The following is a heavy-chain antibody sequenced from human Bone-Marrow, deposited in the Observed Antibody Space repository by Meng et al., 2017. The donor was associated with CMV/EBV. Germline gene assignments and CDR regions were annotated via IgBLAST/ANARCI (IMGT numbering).Heavy chain of an antibody. CDR2: IRSKANSYAT. CDR3: TRHFYPMVRGVDIDY. Sequence: FTFSGSAIHWVRQASGKGLEWLGRIRSKANSYATAYAASVKGRFTISRDDSKNTAYLQMNSLKTEDTAVYYCTRHFYPMVRGVDIDYWGQGTLVTVS. CDR1: FTFSGSA. D-gene: IGHD3-10*01. V-gene: IGHV3-73*01. J-gene: IGHJ4*02.